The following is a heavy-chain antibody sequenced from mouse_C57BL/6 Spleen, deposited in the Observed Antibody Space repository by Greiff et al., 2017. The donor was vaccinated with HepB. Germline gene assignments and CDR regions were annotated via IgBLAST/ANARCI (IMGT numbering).Heavy chain of an antibody. V-gene: IGHV1-82*01. J-gene: IGHJ2*01. D-gene: IGHD1-1*01. CDR3: ARYLLTTVASYYFDY. Sequence: VQLQQSGPELVKPGASVKISCKASGYAFSSSWMNWVKQRPGKGLEWIGRIYPGDGDTNYNGKFKGKATLTADKSSSTAYMQLSSLTSEDSAVYFCARYLLTTVASYYFDYWGQGTTLTISS. CDR2: IYPGDGDT. CDR1: GYAFSSSW.